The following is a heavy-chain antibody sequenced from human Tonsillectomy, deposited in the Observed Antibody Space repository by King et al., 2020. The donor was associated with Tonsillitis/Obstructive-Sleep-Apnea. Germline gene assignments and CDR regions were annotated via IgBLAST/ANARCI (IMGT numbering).Heavy chain of an antibody. D-gene: IGHD5-12*01. CDR2: ISGDGGST. CDR1: GFTFDDYA. J-gene: IGHJ4*02. CDR3: AKAILSGLGYHIDY. V-gene: IGHV3-43*02. Sequence: VQLVESGGGVVQPGGSLRLSCEASGFTFDDYAIHWVRQPPGKGLEWVSLISGDGGSTFYADSVKGRFTISRDNSKNSLYLQMNSLRTEDTAFYFCAKAILSGLGYHIDYWGQGTLVTVSA.